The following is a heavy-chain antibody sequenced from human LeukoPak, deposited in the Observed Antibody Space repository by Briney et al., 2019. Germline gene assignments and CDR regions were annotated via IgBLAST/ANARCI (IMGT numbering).Heavy chain of an antibody. CDR3: AKDRDYGSGSPYYFDY. V-gene: IGHV3-9*01. J-gene: IGHJ4*02. CDR2: ISWNSGSI. CDR1: GFTFDDYA. D-gene: IGHD3-10*01. Sequence: GGSLRLSCAASGFTFDDYAMHWVRQAPGKGLEWVSGISWNSGSIGYADSVKGRFTISRDNAKNSPYLQMNSLRAEDTALYYCAKDRDYGSGSPYYFDYWGQGTLVTVSS.